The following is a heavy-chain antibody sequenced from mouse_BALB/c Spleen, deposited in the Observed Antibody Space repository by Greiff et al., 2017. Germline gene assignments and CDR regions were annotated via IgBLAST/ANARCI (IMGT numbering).Heavy chain of an antibody. V-gene: IGHV1-5*01. J-gene: IGHJ2*01. D-gene: IGHD2-4*01. CDR3: TRGGLRPYYFDY. CDR2: IYPGNSDT. Sequence: VQLKQSGTVLARPGASVKMSCKASGYTFTSYWMHWVKQRPGQGLEWIGAIYPGNSDTSYNQKFKGKAKLTAVTSTSTAYMELSSLTNEDSAVYYCTRGGLRPYYFDYWGQGTTLTVSS. CDR1: GYTFTSYW.